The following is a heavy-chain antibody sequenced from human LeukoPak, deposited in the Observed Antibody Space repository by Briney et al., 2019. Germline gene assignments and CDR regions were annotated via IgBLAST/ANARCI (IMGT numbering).Heavy chain of an antibody. V-gene: IGHV3-23*01. CDR1: GFTFSTYT. CDR3: ARDGANRGIYFDY. D-gene: IGHD7-27*01. CDR2: ISGGGDIT. J-gene: IGHJ4*02. Sequence: GGSLRLSCAASGFTFSTYTMNWVRQAPGKGLEWVSSISGGGDITYYADSVKGRFTLSRDNSKNTLYLQMNSLRAEDTAVYYCARDGANRGIYFDYWGQGTLVTVSS.